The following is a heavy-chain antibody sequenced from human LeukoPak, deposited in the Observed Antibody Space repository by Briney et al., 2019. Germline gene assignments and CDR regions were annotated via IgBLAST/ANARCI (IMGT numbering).Heavy chain of an antibody. D-gene: IGHD6-6*01. CDR3: ARGRSSLAARSFDY. J-gene: IGHJ4*02. V-gene: IGHV4-34*01. Sequence: SETLSLTCAVYGVSFSGYYWSWIRQPPGKGLEWIGEINHSGSTNYNPSLKSRVTISVDTSKNQFSLKLSSVTAADTAVYYCARGRSSLAARSFDYWGQGTLVTVSS. CDR2: INHSGST. CDR1: GVSFSGYY.